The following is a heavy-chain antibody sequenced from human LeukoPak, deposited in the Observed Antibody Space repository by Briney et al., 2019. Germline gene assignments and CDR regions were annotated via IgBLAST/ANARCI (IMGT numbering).Heavy chain of an antibody. J-gene: IGHJ4*02. Sequence: GGSLRLSCAASGFTFSSYWMSWVRQAPGKGLEWVANIKQDGSEKYYVDSVKGRFTISRDNAKSSLYLQMNSLRAEDTAVYYCARMVCGGGSCYRTGYFDYWGQGTLVTVSS. CDR3: ARMVCGGGSCYRTGYFDY. D-gene: IGHD2-15*01. V-gene: IGHV3-7*01. CDR2: IKQDGSEK. CDR1: GFTFSSYW.